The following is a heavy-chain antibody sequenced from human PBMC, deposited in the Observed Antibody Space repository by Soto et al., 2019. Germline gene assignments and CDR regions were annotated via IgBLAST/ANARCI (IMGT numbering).Heavy chain of an antibody. V-gene: IGHV3-30-3*01. CDR1: GFTFSSYA. D-gene: IGHD4-17*01. J-gene: IGHJ4*02. CDR3: ARADYGDYLAN. CDR2: ISYDGSNK. Sequence: QVQLVESGGGVVQPGRSLRLSCAASGFTFSSYAMHWVRQAPGKGLEWVAVISYDGSNKYYADSVKGRFTISRDNSKNTLYLQMNSLRAEATAVYYCARADYGDYLANWGQGTLVTVSS.